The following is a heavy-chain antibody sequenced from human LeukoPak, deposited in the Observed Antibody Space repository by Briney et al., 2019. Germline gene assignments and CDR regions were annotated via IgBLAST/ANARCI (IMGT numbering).Heavy chain of an antibody. Sequence: SQTLSLTCTVSGGSISSGDYYWSWIRQPPGKGLEWIGKIYYSGSTYYNPSLKSRVTISVDTSKNQFSLKLSSVTAADTAVYYCARVFGYYDILTGPDYWGQGTLVTVSS. D-gene: IGHD3-9*01. J-gene: IGHJ4*02. CDR1: GGSISSGDYY. CDR2: IYYSGST. CDR3: ARVFGYYDILTGPDY. V-gene: IGHV4-30-4*01.